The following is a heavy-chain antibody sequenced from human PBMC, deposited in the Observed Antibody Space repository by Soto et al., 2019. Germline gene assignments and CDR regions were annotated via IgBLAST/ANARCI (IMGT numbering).Heavy chain of an antibody. Sequence: PGGSLRLSCAASGFTFSSYHMHWVRQAPGKGLEWVSAISGDGSSTYYADSVKGRFTISRDNSKNTLYLQMNSLRAEDTAVYYCAKDSLAVAGTWALGFDYWGQGTLVTVSS. V-gene: IGHV3-33*06. CDR3: AKDSLAVAGTWALGFDY. J-gene: IGHJ4*02. CDR2: ISGDGSST. D-gene: IGHD6-19*01. CDR1: GFTFSSYH.